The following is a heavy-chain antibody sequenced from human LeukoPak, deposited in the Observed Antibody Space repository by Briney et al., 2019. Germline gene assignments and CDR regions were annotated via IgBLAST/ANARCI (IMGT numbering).Heavy chain of an antibody. Sequence: GGSLRLSCAASGFTFSDYYMSWIRQAPGKGLEWVSYISSSSSYTNYADSVKGRFTISRNNAKHSLYLQMNSLRAEDTSVYYCARVEDYYDSSGPDYWGQGTLVTVSS. CDR2: ISSSSSYT. CDR3: ARVEDYYDSSGPDY. CDR1: GFTFSDYY. D-gene: IGHD3-22*01. J-gene: IGHJ4*02. V-gene: IGHV3-11*06.